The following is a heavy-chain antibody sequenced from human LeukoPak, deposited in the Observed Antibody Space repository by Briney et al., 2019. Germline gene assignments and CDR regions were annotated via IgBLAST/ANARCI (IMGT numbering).Heavy chain of an antibody. D-gene: IGHD3-10*01. CDR3: ARNSSYYNTGGFDY. J-gene: IGHJ4*02. CDR1: GASIRGSSYS. V-gene: IGHV4-39*01. CDR2: IYYSGST. Sequence: SETLSLTCTVSGASIRGSSYSWAWIRQTPGKGLEWIGSIYYSGSTHYTPSLKSRLTMSVDTSKNQFSLRVSSVTAADTAVYYCARNSSYYNTGGFDYWGQGTLVTVSS.